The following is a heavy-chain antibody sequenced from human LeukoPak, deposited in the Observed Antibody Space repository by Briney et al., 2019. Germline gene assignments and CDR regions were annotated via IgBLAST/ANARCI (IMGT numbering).Heavy chain of an antibody. J-gene: IGHJ6*03. CDR2: ISAYNGNT. V-gene: IGHV1-18*01. CDR1: GYTFTGYG. D-gene: IGHD2-21*02. CDR3: ARGDTKYYYYYYMDV. Sequence: ASVKVSCKASGYTFTGYGISWVRQAPGQGLEWMGWISAYNGNTNYAQKLQGRVTMTTDTSTSTAYMELRSLRSDDTAVYYCARGDTKYYYYYYMDVWGKGTTVTVSS.